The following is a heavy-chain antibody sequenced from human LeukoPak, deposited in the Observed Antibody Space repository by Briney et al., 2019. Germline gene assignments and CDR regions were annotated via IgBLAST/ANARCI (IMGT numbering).Heavy chain of an antibody. CDR1: RFTFSSYG. CDR2: ISYDGSNK. Sequence: PGGSLRLSCAASRFTFSSYGMHWVRQAPGKGLEWVAVISYDGSNKYYADSVKGRFTISRDNSKNTLYLQMNSLRAEDTAVYYCARHHSWNPDYWGQGTLVTVSS. CDR3: ARHHSWNPDY. D-gene: IGHD1-1*01. J-gene: IGHJ4*02. V-gene: IGHV3-30*03.